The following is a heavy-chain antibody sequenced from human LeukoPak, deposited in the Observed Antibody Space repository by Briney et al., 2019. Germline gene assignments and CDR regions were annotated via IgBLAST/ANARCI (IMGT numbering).Heavy chain of an antibody. CDR1: GFTFSSYG. D-gene: IGHD5-18*01. J-gene: IGHJ4*02. V-gene: IGHV3-33*06. CDR2: IWYDGSNK. CDR3: AKTYTYGWNYFDY. Sequence: PGGSLRLSCAASGFTFSSYGMHWVRQAPGKGLEWVAVIWYDGSNKYYADSVKGRFTISRDNSKSTLYLQMNSLRAEDTAVYSCAKTYTYGWNYFDYWGQGTLVTVSS.